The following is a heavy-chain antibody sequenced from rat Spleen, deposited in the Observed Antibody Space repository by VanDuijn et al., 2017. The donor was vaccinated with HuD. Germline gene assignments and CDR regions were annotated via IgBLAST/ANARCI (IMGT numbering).Heavy chain of an antibody. CDR2: MWSGGST. J-gene: IGHJ3*01. CDR1: GFSLTSYN. V-gene: IGHV2-30*01. Sequence: QVQLKESGPGLVQPSQTLSLTCTVSGFSLTSYNVHWVRQPTGKGLEWMGVMWSGGSTDYNSALKSRLSISRDTSKNQVFLKMNSLQTEDTAIYFCTGGQYTTDYYYEDWFANWGQGTLVTVSS. CDR3: TGGQYTTDYYYEDWFAN. D-gene: IGHD1-6*01.